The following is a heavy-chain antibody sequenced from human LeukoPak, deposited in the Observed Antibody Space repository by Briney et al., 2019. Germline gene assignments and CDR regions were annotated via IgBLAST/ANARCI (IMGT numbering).Heavy chain of an antibody. V-gene: IGHV3-30*18. CDR2: ISYDGSNK. J-gene: IGHJ4*02. Sequence: GGSLRLSCAASGFTFSSYGMHWVRQAPGKGLEWVAVISYDGSNKYYADSVKGRFTISRDNSKNTLYLQMNSLRAEDTAVYYCAKGPYLAVAGTSFDYWGQGTLVTVSS. CDR1: GFTFSSYG. CDR3: AKGPYLAVAGTSFDY. D-gene: IGHD6-19*01.